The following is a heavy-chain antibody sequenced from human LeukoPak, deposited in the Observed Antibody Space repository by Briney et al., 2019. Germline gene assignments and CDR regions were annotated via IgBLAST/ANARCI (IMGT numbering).Heavy chain of an antibody. V-gene: IGHV1-69*13. Sequence: ASVKVSCKASGGTFSSYAISWVRQAPGQGLEWMGGIIPIFGTANYAQKFQGGVTITADESTSTAYMELSSLRSEDTAVYYCAREGGHCSGGSCYSFDYWGQGTLVTVSS. D-gene: IGHD2-15*01. CDR2: IIPIFGTA. CDR3: AREGGHCSGGSCYSFDY. J-gene: IGHJ4*02. CDR1: GGTFSSYA.